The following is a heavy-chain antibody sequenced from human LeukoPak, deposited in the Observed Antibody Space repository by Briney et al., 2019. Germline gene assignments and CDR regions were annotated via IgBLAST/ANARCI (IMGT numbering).Heavy chain of an antibody. CDR3: ARVLTTGYSSGWLGLADYYYMDV. Sequence: GGSLRLSCAASGFTFSSYWMHWVRQAPGKGLVWVSRINSDGSSTSYADSVKGRFTISRDNAKNTLYLQMNSLRAEDTAVYYCARVLTTGYSSGWLGLADYYYMDVWGKGTTVTISS. J-gene: IGHJ6*03. V-gene: IGHV3-74*01. CDR2: INSDGSST. CDR1: GFTFSSYW. D-gene: IGHD6-19*01.